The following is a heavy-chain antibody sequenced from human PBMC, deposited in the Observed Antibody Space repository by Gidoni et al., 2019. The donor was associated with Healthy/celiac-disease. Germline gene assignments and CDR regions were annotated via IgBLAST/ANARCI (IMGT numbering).Heavy chain of an antibody. D-gene: IGHD4-17*01. V-gene: IGHV3-74*01. Sequence: EVQLVESGGGLVQPGGSLRLSCAASGFTFSSYWMHWVRQAPGKGRVWVSRFNSDGVSTSYADSVKGRLTISRDTAKTPLYLQMNSLRAEDTAVYYCARGDTRLRPYYYGIDVWGQGTTVTVSS. CDR3: ARGDTRLRPYYYGIDV. CDR1: GFTFSSYW. CDR2: FNSDGVST. J-gene: IGHJ6*02.